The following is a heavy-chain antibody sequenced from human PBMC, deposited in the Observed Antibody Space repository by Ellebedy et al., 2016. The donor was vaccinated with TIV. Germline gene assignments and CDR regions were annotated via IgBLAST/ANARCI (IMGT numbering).Heavy chain of an antibody. D-gene: IGHD5-24*01. V-gene: IGHV3-33*01. Sequence: PGGSLRLSCAASGLTFSTYGMHWVRQAPGEGLQWVAFIRYGGTDKYYADSVKGRFTISRDNAKNSLYLQMNSLRAEDTAVYYCARQSQKMATIPGDLGYWGQGTLVTVSS. CDR2: IRYGGTDK. CDR1: GLTFSTYG. J-gene: IGHJ4*02. CDR3: ARQSQKMATIPGDLGY.